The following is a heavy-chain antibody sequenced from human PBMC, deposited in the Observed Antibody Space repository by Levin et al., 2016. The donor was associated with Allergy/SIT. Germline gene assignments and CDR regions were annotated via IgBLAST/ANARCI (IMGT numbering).Heavy chain of an antibody. CDR2: IYYSGST. CDR1: GGSISSGDYY. J-gene: IGHJ4*02. Sequence: SETLSLTCTVSGGSISSGDYYWSWIRQPPGKGLEWIGYIYYSGSTYYNPSLKSRVTISVDTSKNQFSLKLTSVTAADTAVYYCARADYGGKGELDYWGQGTLVTVSS. CDR3: ARADYGGKGELDY. V-gene: IGHV4-30-4*01. D-gene: IGHD4-23*01.